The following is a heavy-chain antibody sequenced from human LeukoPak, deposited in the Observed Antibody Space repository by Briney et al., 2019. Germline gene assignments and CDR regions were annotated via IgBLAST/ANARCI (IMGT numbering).Heavy chain of an antibody. CDR2: ISYDGSNK. Sequence: PGRSLRLSCAASGFTFSSYGIHWVRQAPGKGLEWVAVISYDGSNKYYADSVKGRFTISRDNSKNTLYLQMNSLRGEDTAVYYCARARGSSYGLFDYWGQGTLVTVSS. J-gene: IGHJ4*02. V-gene: IGHV3-30*03. CDR1: GFTFSSYG. CDR3: ARARGSSYGLFDY. D-gene: IGHD5-18*01.